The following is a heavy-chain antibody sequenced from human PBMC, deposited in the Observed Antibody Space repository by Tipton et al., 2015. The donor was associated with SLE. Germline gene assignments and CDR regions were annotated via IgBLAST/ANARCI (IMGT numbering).Heavy chain of an antibody. CDR2: IYYSGST. V-gene: IGHV4-34*01. J-gene: IGHJ4*02. CDR1: GGSFSGYY. CDR3: ARVGYYDFWSGYSPLDY. Sequence: TLSLTCAVYGGSFSGYYWGWIRQPPGKGLEWIGSIYYSGSTNYNPSLKSRVTISGDTSKNQFSLKLSSVTAADTAVYYCARVGYYDFWSGYSPLDYWGQGTLVTVSS. D-gene: IGHD3-3*01.